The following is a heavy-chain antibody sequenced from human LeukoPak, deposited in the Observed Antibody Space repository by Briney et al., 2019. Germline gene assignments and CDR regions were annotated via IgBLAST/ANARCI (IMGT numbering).Heavy chain of an antibody. CDR1: GDSVSSNSVA. V-gene: IGHV6-1*01. CDR3: AREGYTNGWYQWFDP. J-gene: IGHJ5*02. D-gene: IGHD6-19*01. CDR2: TYFKSKWYN. Sequence: SQTLSLTCVISGDSVSSNSVAWSWIRQSPSRGLEWLGRTYFKSKWYNHCAGSVKGRITINPDTSKNEFSLQLKSVTPEDAAVYYCAREGYTNGWYQWFDPWGQGTLVTVSS.